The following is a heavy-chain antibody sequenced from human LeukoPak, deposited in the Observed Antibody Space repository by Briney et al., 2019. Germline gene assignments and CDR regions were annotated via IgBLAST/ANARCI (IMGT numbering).Heavy chain of an antibody. CDR3: ARQGYSYALYYFYY. CDR1: GFTFSSYW. CDR2: IKQDGSEK. J-gene: IGHJ4*02. D-gene: IGHD5-18*01. Sequence: GGSLRLSCAASGFTFSSYWMSWVRQAPGKGLEWVANIKQDGSEKYYVDSVKGRFTISRDNAKNSLYLQMNSLRAEDTAVYYCARQGYSYALYYFYYWGQGTLVTVSS. V-gene: IGHV3-7*01.